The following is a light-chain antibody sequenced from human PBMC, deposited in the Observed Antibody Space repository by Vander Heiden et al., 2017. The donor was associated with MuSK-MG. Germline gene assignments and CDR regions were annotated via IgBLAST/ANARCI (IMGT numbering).Light chain of an antibody. Sequence: IASTQPPATLSLSPGERATLSCRASQSVSSYLAWYQQKPGQAPRLLIYDASNRATGIPARFSGSGSGTDFTLTISSLEPEDFAVYYCQQRSNWPITFGQGTRLEIK. J-gene: IGKJ5*01. V-gene: IGKV3-11*01. CDR1: QSVSSY. CDR2: DAS. CDR3: QQRSNWPIT.